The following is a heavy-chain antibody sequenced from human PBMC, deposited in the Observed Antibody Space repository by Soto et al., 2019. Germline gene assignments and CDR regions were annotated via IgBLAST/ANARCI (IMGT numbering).Heavy chain of an antibody. CDR2: ISYNGREK. CDR3: ARERERYCSEGRCYSVDY. Sequence: QVQLVESGGGVVQPGRSLRLSCAASGFTFSHSLMHWVRQAPGKGLEWVATISYNGREKYDADSVKGRFTTSRDNSKSTLYLQMESLRTEDTAVYYCARERERYCSEGRCYSVDYWGQGTLVIVSS. J-gene: IGHJ4*02. CDR1: GFTFSHSL. V-gene: IGHV3-30*04. D-gene: IGHD2-15*01.